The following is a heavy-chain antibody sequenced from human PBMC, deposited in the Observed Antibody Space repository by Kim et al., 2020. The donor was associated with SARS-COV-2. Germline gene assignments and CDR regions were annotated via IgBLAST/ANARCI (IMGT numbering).Heavy chain of an antibody. CDR1: GGSISSSSYY. Sequence: SETLSLTCTVSGGSISSSSYYWGWIRQPPGKGLEWIGSIYYSGSTYYNPSLKSRVTISVDTSKNQFSLKLSSVTAADTAVYYCARPRLGDGYAFDIWGQGTMVTVSS. CDR2: IYYSGST. CDR3: ARPRLGDGYAFDI. D-gene: IGHD3-10*01. V-gene: IGHV4-39*01. J-gene: IGHJ3*02.